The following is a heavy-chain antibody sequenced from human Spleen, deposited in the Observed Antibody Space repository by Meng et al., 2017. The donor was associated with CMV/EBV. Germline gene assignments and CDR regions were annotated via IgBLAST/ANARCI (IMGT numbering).Heavy chain of an antibody. V-gene: IGHV1-2*02. Sequence: ASVKVSCKASGYTFTGYYMPWVRQAPGQGLEWMGWINPNSGGTNYAQKFQGRVTMTRDTSISTAYMELSRLRSDDTAVYYCARDYSTKYCSSTSCGSYYNGMDVWGQGTTVTVSS. CDR3: ARDYSTKYCSSTSCGSYYNGMDV. D-gene: IGHD2-2*01. CDR1: GYTFTGYY. J-gene: IGHJ6*02. CDR2: INPNSGGT.